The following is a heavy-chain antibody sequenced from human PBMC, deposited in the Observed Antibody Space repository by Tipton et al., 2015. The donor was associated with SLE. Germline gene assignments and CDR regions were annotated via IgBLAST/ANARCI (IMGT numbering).Heavy chain of an antibody. Sequence: SLRLSCAASGFTVSGNQMSWVRQAPGKGLEWVSVIYTGGTTFYADSVEGRVTISRDIFKNSLYLHMNSLRAEDTAVYYCATRIAAAGTDLYFDVWGRGTLVAVSP. D-gene: IGHD6-13*01. J-gene: IGHJ2*01. CDR3: ATRIAAAGTDLYFDV. CDR2: IYTGGTT. V-gene: IGHV3-66*01. CDR1: GFTVSGNQ.